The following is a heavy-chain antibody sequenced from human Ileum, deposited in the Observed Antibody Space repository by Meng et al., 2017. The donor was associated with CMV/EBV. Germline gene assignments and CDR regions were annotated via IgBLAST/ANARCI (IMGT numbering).Heavy chain of an antibody. Sequence: CPVSRGSIGTTNWWIWVRQPPGKGLEWIGEVYQSGTVNYNPSLASRVSLSVDKSKNQFSLNLTSVTAADTAVYYCARVMTSSSWIDFWGPGTLVTVSS. V-gene: IGHV4-4*02. CDR1: RGSIGTTNW. D-gene: IGHD6-13*01. CDR3: ARVMTSSSWIDF. CDR2: VYQSGTV. J-gene: IGHJ4*02.